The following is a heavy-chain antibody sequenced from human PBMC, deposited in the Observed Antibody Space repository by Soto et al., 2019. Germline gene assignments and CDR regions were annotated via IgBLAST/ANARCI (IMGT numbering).Heavy chain of an antibody. CDR2: ILPILGSV. CDR3: GRIPRYSFPTSVPLDH. CDR1: GGTFNTYT. V-gene: IGHV1-69*02. Sequence: HVQLVQSGAEVKKPGSSVTISCKASGGTFNTYTFSWVRQAPGQGLEWMGSILPILGSVNYAQNFQGRLSITADKSATTAYMELSILTSHDTAVYFCGRIPRYSFPTSVPLDHWGQGTMVSVSS. D-gene: IGHD5-18*01. J-gene: IGHJ1*01.